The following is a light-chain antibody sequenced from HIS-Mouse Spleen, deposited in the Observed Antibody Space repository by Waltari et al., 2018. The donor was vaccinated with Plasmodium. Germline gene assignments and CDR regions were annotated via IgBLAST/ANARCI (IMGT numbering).Light chain of an antibody. V-gene: IGKV3-11*01. J-gene: IGKJ4*01. CDR3: QQRSNWPPLT. CDR1: QSVSSY. CDR2: DAS. Sequence: EIVLTQSPATLSSSPGERATLSCRASQSVSSYLAWYQQKPGQAPRLLIYDASNRATGIPPRFSGSGSGTDFTLTISSLEPEDFAVYYCQQRSNWPPLTFGGGTKVEIK.